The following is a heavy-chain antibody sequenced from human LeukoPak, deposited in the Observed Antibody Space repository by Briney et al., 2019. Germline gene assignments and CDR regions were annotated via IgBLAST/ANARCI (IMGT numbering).Heavy chain of an antibody. V-gene: IGHV1-2*04. Sequence: ASVNVSCKASGYTFIDYYIHWVRQAPGQGLEWVGWISPNSCDTNYAQKFQGWVTMTRDTSITTIYIELNRLTSDNTAVYYCAREGYSGQYTNWGQGTLVTVSS. J-gene: IGHJ4*02. CDR1: GYTFIDYY. CDR3: AREGYSGQYTN. CDR2: ISPNSCDT. D-gene: IGHD1-26*01.